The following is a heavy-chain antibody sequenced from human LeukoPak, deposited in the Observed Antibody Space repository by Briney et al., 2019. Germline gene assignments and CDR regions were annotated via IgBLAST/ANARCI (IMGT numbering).Heavy chain of an antibody. J-gene: IGHJ4*02. CDR3: ARHVNIVRPDY. Sequence: GESLQISCKGSGYSFTSYWIGWVRQMPGKGLERMGIIYPGDSDTRYSPSFQGQVTISADKSISTAYLQWSSLKDSDTAMYSCARHVNIVRPDYWGTRTPVTASS. D-gene: IGHD3-10*01. CDR1: GYSFTSYW. CDR2: IYPGDSDT. V-gene: IGHV5-51*01.